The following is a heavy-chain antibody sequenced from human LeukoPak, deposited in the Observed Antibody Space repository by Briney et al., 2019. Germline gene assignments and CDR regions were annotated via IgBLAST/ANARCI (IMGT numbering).Heavy chain of an antibody. J-gene: IGHJ4*02. V-gene: IGHV3-23*01. Sequence: GGSLRLSCAASGFTFSRYAMSWVGPAPGKGLEWVSSIIGSGATTYYAESVKGRFTISRDNSKDTLYRQMNSLRVEDTAVYYCTTVRYDRSAYVDHWGQGTLVTVSS. CDR1: GFTFSRYA. CDR2: IIGSGATT. D-gene: IGHD3-22*01. CDR3: TTVRYDRSAYVDH.